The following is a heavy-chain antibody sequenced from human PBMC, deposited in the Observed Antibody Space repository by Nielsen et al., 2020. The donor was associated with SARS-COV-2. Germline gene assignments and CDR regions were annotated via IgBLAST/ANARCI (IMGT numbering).Heavy chain of an antibody. CDR3: ASSGYLAYDAFNV. D-gene: IGHD3-22*01. CDR2: IYYSGST. Sequence: SETLSLTCTVSGGSISGYYWSWIRQAPGKGLEWIGYIYYSGSTNYNPSLKSRVTISVDRSKNQFSLKLNSVTAADTAVYYCASSGYLAYDAFNVWGQGTMVTVSS. J-gene: IGHJ3*01. CDR1: GGSISGYY. V-gene: IGHV4-59*12.